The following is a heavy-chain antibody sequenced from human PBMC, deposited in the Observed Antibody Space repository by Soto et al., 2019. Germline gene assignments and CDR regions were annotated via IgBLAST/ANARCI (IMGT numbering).Heavy chain of an antibody. CDR3: ARRPADVPVVDY. CDR2: IYSGGST. V-gene: IGHV3-66*01. CDR1: GLIVSSNH. D-gene: IGHD2-2*01. J-gene: IGHJ4*02. Sequence: EVQLVESGGGLVQPGGSLRLSCAASGLIVSSNHMNWVRQASGKGLEWVSLIYSGGSTYYADSVKGRCTISRDNSKNTLYLQMDSLRVEDTAVYYCARRPADVPVVDYWGQGTLVTVSS.